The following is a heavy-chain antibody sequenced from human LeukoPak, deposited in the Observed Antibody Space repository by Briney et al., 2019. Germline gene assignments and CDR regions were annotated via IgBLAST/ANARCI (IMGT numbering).Heavy chain of an antibody. Sequence: ASVKVSCKASGYTFTGYYMHWVRRAPGQGLEWMGWINPNSGGTNYAQKFQGRVTMTRDTSISTAYMELSRLRSDDTAVYYCARATYSGYDQTRAFDIWGQGTMVTVSS. D-gene: IGHD5-12*01. CDR1: GYTFTGYY. CDR3: ARATYSGYDQTRAFDI. J-gene: IGHJ3*02. CDR2: INPNSGGT. V-gene: IGHV1-2*02.